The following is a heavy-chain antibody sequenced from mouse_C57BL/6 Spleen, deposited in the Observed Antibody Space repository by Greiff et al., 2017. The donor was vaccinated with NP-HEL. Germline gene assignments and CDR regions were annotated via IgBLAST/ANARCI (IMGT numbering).Heavy chain of an antibody. Sequence: QVHVKQSGAELVKPGASVKISCKASGYAFSSYWMNWVKQRPGKGLEWIGQIYPGDGDTNYNGKFKGKATLTADKSSSTAYMQLSSLTSEDSAVYFCARRYTTVYAMDYWGQGTSVTVSS. CDR3: ARRYTTVYAMDY. CDR1: GYAFSSYW. D-gene: IGHD1-1*01. J-gene: IGHJ4*01. V-gene: IGHV1-80*01. CDR2: IYPGDGDT.